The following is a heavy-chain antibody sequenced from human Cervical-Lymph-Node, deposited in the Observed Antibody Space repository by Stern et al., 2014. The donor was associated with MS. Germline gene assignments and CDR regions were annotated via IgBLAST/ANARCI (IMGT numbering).Heavy chain of an antibody. V-gene: IGHV1-46*01. J-gene: IGHJ3*02. CDR2: INPSGGST. CDR1: GYTFSSYS. CDR3: ARSGSYSDAFDI. Sequence: QVQLGQSGAEVKKPGASVKVSCKASGYTFSSYSMHWVRQAPGQGLEWMGIINPSGGSTRYAQKFQGRVTMTRDTSTSTVYMELSSQRSEDTAVYYCARSGSYSDAFDIWGQGTMVTVSS. D-gene: IGHD1-26*01.